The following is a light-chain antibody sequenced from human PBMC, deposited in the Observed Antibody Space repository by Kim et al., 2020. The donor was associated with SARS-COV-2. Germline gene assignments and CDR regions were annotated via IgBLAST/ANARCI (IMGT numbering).Light chain of an antibody. V-gene: IGKV3-11*01. Sequence: EIVMTQSPATLSLSPGERATLSCRASQTVSSSLAWYQQKPGQAPRLFIYDTSERATGIPTRFSGSGSGTDFTLTISSLEPEDFAVYYCHIRSNWRCTFGQGAK. CDR2: DTS. J-gene: IGKJ1*01. CDR1: QTVSSS. CDR3: HIRSNWRCT.